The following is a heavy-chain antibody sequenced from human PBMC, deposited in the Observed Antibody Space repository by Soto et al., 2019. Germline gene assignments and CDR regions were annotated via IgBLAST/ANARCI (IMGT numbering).Heavy chain of an antibody. Sequence: GGSLKHSCAASGFTFSLFIMMWVRRAPGKGLEWVSSISSTSTYIYFANSLKGRLTISRDNAKNSLFLQMDSLRAEDRAIYYCVSARSTYCRPDYWGQGTLVTVSS. V-gene: IGHV3-21*06. CDR1: GFTFSLFI. CDR2: ISSTSTYI. J-gene: IGHJ4*02. D-gene: IGHD2-15*01. CDR3: VSARSTYCRPDY.